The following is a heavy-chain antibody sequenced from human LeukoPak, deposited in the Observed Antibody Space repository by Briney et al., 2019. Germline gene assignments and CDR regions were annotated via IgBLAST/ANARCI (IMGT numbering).Heavy chain of an antibody. V-gene: IGHV3-64D*06. J-gene: IGHJ4*02. D-gene: IGHD2-2*01. CDR1: GFTFSTYT. Sequence: GGSLRLSCSASGFTFSTYTMHWVRQAPGKGLEYVSAFSSIGGTTYYADSVKGRFTISRDNSKNTLYLQMSSLRAEDTAVYYCVKGYCSGTSCYVWNYFDSWGQGTLVTVSS. CDR2: FSSIGGTT. CDR3: VKGYCSGTSCYVWNYFDS.